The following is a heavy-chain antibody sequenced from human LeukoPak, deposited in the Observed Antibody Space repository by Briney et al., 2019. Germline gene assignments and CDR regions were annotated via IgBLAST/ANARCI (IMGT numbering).Heavy chain of an antibody. CDR1: GFTFSSSA. J-gene: IGHJ4*02. CDR3: AKQLGYCSDGSCYFPY. D-gene: IGHD2-15*01. CDR2: ISNNGGYT. Sequence: GGSLRLSCAASGFTFSSSAMSWVRQAPGKGLEWVLAISNNGGYTYYADSVQGRFTISRDNSKSTLCLQMNSLRAEDTAVYYCAKQLGYCSDGSCYFPYWGQGTLVTVSS. V-gene: IGHV3-23*01.